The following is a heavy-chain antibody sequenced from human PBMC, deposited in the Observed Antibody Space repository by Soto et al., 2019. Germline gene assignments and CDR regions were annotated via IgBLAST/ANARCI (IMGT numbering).Heavy chain of an antibody. CDR3: ARRGPGWDNIGF. CDR1: GGSISGYY. Sequence: PSETLSLTCTVSGGSISGYYWSWIRQPPGKGLEWIGYIYYSGNTNYNPSLKSRVTISVDTSKSQFFLKPSSVTAADTAVYYCARRGPGWDNIGFWGQGTLVTVSS. CDR2: IYYSGNT. V-gene: IGHV4-59*08. D-gene: IGHD1-26*01. J-gene: IGHJ4*02.